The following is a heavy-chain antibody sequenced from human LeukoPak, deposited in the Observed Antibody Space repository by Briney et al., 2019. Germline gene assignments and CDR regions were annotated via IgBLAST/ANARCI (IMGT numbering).Heavy chain of an antibody. CDR3: ARRIRAGGYVDRFDY. CDR2: INHSGST. J-gene: IGHJ4*02. CDR1: GGSFSGYY. V-gene: IGHV4-34*01. D-gene: IGHD5-12*01. Sequence: SETLSLTCAVYGGSFSGYYWSWIRQPPGKGLEWIGEINHSGSTNYNPALKSRVSISVDTAKNQFSLKLSSVTAADTAVYYCARRIRAGGYVDRFDYWGQATLVTVSS.